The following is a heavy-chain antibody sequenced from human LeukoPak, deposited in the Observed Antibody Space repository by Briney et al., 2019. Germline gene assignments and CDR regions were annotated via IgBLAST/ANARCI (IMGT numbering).Heavy chain of an antibody. Sequence: SETLSLTCTVSGGSISSGSYYWSWIRQPAGKGLEWIGRIYTSGSTNYNPSLKSRVTISVDTSKNQFSLKLSSVTAADTAVYYCARSDYYGSGAILGFDPWGQGTLVAVSS. CDR2: IYTSGST. V-gene: IGHV4-61*02. CDR1: GGSISSGSYY. D-gene: IGHD3-10*01. J-gene: IGHJ5*02. CDR3: ARSDYYGSGAILGFDP.